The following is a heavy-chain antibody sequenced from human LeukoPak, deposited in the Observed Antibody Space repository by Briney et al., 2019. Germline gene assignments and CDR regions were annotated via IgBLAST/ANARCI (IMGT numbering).Heavy chain of an antibody. CDR2: INPNSGGT. J-gene: IGHJ4*02. CDR1: GYTFTGYY. CDR3: ARDGGKYYDSSGHY. V-gene: IGHV1-2*02. D-gene: IGHD3-22*01. Sequence: ASVKVSCKASGYTFTGYYMHWVRQAPGQGLEWMGWINPNSGGTNYAQKFQGRVTMTRDTSISTAYMELSKVRSDDTAVYYCARDGGKYYDSSGHYWGQGTLVTVSS.